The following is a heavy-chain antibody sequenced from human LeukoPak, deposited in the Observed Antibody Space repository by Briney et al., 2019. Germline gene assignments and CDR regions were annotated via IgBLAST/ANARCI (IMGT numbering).Heavy chain of an antibody. J-gene: IGHJ4*02. CDR2: INHSESN. Sequence: SETLSLTCAVYGGSFSGYYWSWIRQPPGKGLEWIGEINHSESNNYNPSLKSRVTISVDTSKSQFSLKLSSVTAADTAVYYCARGGGQRWLQLYRVWGQGTLVTVSS. D-gene: IGHD5-24*01. V-gene: IGHV4-34*01. CDR1: GGSFSGYY. CDR3: ARGGGQRWLQLYRV.